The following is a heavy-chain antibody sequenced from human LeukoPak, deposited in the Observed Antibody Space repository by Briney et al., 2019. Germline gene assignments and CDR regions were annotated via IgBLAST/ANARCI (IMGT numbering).Heavy chain of an antibody. Sequence: ASVKVSCKASGYTFTGYYMHWVRQAPGQGLEWMGWINPNSGGTNYAQKFQDRVSMTRDTSISTAYMELSRLRSDDTAVYYCAKVGGDSGRGWDPADYWGQGTLVTVSS. CDR2: INPNSGGT. V-gene: IGHV1-2*02. J-gene: IGHJ4*02. D-gene: IGHD4-17*01. CDR1: GYTFTGYY. CDR3: AKVGGDSGRGWDPADY.